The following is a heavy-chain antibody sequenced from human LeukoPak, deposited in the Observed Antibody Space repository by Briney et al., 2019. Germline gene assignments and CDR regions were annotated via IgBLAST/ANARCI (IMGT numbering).Heavy chain of an antibody. V-gene: IGHV3-48*02. Sequence: GGSLRLSCAASGFTFSSYSMNWVRQAPGKGLEWVSYISDSGSTKYYADSEKGRFTISRDNARNSLYLQMNSLRDEDTAVYYCARDSGNSFDYWGQGTLVTVSS. CDR1: GFTFSSYS. J-gene: IGHJ4*02. CDR2: ISDSGSTK. CDR3: ARDSGNSFDY.